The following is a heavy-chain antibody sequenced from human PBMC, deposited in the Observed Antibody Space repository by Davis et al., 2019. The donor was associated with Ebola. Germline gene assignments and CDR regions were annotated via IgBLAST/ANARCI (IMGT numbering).Heavy chain of an antibody. J-gene: IGHJ6*02. CDR3: ANSYYYGMDV. CDR2: IWYDGSKR. CDR1: GFTFSSYG. Sequence: GGSLRLSCAASGFTFSSYGMHWVRQAPGEGLEWVAVIWYDGSKRYYADSVKGRFTVSRDSSKNTLYLEMNSLRVEDTAVYYCANSYYYGMDVWGQGTTVTVSS. V-gene: IGHV3-33*06.